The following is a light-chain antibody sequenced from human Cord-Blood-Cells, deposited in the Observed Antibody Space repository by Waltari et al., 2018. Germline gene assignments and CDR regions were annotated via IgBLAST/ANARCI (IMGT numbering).Light chain of an antibody. J-gene: IGKJ5*01. CDR1: QSVSSSY. V-gene: IGKV3-20*01. Sequence: EIVLTQSPGTLSLSPEERATLSCRASQSVSSSYLAWYQQKPGQAPRLLIYGASSRAAGSPDRFSGSGSGTDFTLTISRLVPEDFAVYYCQQYGSSPPITFGQGTRLEIK. CDR2: GAS. CDR3: QQYGSSPPIT.